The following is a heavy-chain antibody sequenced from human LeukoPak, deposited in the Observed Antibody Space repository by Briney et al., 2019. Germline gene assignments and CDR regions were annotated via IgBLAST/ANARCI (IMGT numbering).Heavy chain of an antibody. CDR1: GFTFSSYS. Sequence: GGSLRLSCAASGFTFSSYSMSWVRQAPGKGLEWVSAISGSGGTAYYADSVKGRFTISRDNSKNTLYLQMNSLRAEDTAVYYCARAPSYGGNSYFDYWGQGTLVTVSS. V-gene: IGHV3-23*01. CDR2: ISGSGGTA. D-gene: IGHD4-23*01. J-gene: IGHJ4*02. CDR3: ARAPSYGGNSYFDY.